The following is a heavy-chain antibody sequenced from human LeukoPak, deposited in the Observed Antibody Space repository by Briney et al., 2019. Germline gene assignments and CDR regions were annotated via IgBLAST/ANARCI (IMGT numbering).Heavy chain of an antibody. V-gene: IGHV3-23*01. Sequence: PGGSLRLSCAASGFTFSSYAMSWVRQAPGKGLEWVSAISGSGGSTYYAGSVKGRFTISRDNSKNTLYLQMNSLRAEDTAVYYCAKYCSSTSCYYYYGMDVWGQGTTVTVSS. CDR1: GFTFSSYA. D-gene: IGHD2-2*01. CDR2: ISGSGGST. CDR3: AKYCSSTSCYYYYGMDV. J-gene: IGHJ6*02.